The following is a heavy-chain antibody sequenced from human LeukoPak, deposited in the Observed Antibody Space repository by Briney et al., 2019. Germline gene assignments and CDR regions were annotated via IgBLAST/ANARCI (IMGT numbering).Heavy chain of an antibody. CDR3: ARERLGYYDRSGLDY. V-gene: IGHV4-59*13. CDR2: IYYSGIN. D-gene: IGHD3-22*01. J-gene: IGHJ4*02. Sequence: SETLSLTCTVSGGSISSYYWNWLRHRPGKGLEWLGNIYYSGINNYHPSLKSRVTTSVDTAKNQFSLKLSSVTAADTAVYYCARERLGYYDRSGLDYWGQGTLVTVSS. CDR1: GGSISSYY.